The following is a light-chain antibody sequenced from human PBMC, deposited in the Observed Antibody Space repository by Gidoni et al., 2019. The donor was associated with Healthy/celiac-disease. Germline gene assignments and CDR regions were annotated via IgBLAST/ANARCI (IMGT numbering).Light chain of an antibody. CDR2: GAS. CDR1: KSVSSSY. Sequence: EMVLTQSPGTLSLSPGERATLSCRASKSVSSSYLAWYQQKPGQAPLLLIYGASSRATGIPDRFSGSGSGTDFTLTIRRLEPEDFAVYYCQQYGSSPPDTFGQGTKLEIK. V-gene: IGKV3-20*01. CDR3: QQYGSSPPDT. J-gene: IGKJ2*01.